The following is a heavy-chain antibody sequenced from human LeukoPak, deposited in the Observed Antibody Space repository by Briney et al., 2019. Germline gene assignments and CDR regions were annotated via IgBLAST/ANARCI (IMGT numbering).Heavy chain of an antibody. D-gene: IGHD5-24*01. Sequence: ASVKVSCKASGYTFTGYYMHWVRQAPGKGLEWMGGFDSENGELVYAQKYQGRITMTEDTSTDTAYMELSSLRSEDTAVYYCATGSFSRGLYYYYGMDVWGQGTTVTVSS. CDR2: FDSENGEL. CDR1: GYTFTGYY. J-gene: IGHJ6*02. CDR3: ATGSFSRGLYYYYGMDV. V-gene: IGHV1-24*01.